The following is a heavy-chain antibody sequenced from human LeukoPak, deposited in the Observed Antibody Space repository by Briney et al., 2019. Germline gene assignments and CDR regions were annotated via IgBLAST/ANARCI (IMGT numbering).Heavy chain of an antibody. CDR1: GYTFTSYG. V-gene: IGHV1-18*01. D-gene: IGHD3-9*01. Sequence: ASVKVSCKASGYTFTSYGISWVRQAPGQGLEWMGWISAYNGNTNYAQKLQGRVTMTTDTSTSTAYMELRSLRSDDTAVYYCARVPGLRYFDWLLSDDAFDIWGQGTMVTVSS. J-gene: IGHJ3*02. CDR3: ARVPGLRYFDWLLSDDAFDI. CDR2: ISAYNGNT.